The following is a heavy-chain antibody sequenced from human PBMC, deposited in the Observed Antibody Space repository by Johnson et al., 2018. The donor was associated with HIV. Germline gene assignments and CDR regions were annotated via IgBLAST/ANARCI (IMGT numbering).Heavy chain of an antibody. CDR3: AKDGDDGDEADGTKGAFDI. J-gene: IGHJ3*02. CDR1: QFTFSGHG. D-gene: IGHD2-2*01. Sequence: QVQLVESGGGVVQPGRSLRLSCAASQFTFSGHGMHWVRQAPGKGLEWVAAISFAGTKNHYANSVRGRFTISRDDARNTLYLQMNSLRVEDTALYYCAKDGDDGDEADGTKGAFDIWGQGTMVTVSS. V-gene: IGHV3-30*18. CDR2: ISFAGTKN.